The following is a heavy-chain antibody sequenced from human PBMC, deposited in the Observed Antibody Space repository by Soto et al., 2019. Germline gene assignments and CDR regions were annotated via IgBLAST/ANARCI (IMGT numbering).Heavy chain of an antibody. CDR1: GGSISSYY. Sequence: SETLSLTCTVSGGSISSYYWSWIRQPPGKGLGWIGYIYYSGSTNYNPSLKSRVTISVDTSKNQFSLKLSSVTAADTAVYYCARELMASYDAFDIWGQGTMVTVSS. V-gene: IGHV4-59*01. J-gene: IGHJ3*02. CDR3: ARELMASYDAFDI. D-gene: IGHD2-8*01. CDR2: IYYSGST.